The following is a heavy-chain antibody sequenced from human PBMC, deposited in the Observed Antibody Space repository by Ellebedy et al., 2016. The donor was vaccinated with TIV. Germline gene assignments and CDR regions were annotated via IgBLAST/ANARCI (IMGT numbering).Heavy chain of an antibody. D-gene: IGHD3-3*01. CDR1: GDSIISYY. J-gene: IGHJ6*02. CDR2: IYYSGST. CDR3: ARGLLYYYFWSGYYKGAGDYYYGMDV. V-gene: IGHV4-59*01. Sequence: MPGGSLRLPCTVPGDSIISYYWSWIRQPPGKGLEWIGYIYYSGSTNYNPPLRSRVTISVDTSKDQFSLKLRSVTAADTAVYYCARGLLYYYFWSGYYKGAGDYYYGMDVWGQGATVTVSS.